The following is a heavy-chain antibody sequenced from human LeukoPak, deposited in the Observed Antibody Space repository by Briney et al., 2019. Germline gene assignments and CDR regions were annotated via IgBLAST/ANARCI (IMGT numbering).Heavy chain of an antibody. V-gene: IGHV3-30-3*01. CDR3: ARDMASGWYDAFDT. J-gene: IGHJ3*02. D-gene: IGHD6-19*01. CDR2: ISYDGSNK. CDR1: GFTFSSYA. Sequence: GRSLRLSCAASGFTFSSYAMHWVRQAPGKGLEWVAVISYDGSNKYYADSVKGRFTISRDNSKNTLYLQMNSLRAEDTAVYYCARDMASGWYDAFDTWGQGTMVTVSS.